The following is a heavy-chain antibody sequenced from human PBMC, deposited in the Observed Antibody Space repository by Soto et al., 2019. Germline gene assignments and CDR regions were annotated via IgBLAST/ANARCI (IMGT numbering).Heavy chain of an antibody. Sequence: EVQLLESGGGLVQPGGSLRLSCAASGFTFSSYAMGWVRQAPGKGLQWISVISSSVGSTYYADSVKGRFTISRDNSKGTLFLDMKRLRAEDSAIYYCAGRDNVYIWGSYDYWVQGTLVTLSS. CDR3: AGRDNVYIWGSYDY. CDR2: ISSSVGST. J-gene: IGHJ4*02. CDR1: GFTFSSYA. D-gene: IGHD3-16*01. V-gene: IGHV3-23*01.